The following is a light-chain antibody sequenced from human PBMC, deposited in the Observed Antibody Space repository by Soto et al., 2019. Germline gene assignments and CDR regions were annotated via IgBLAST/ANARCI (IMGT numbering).Light chain of an antibody. CDR1: QGISSY. CDR2: DAS. J-gene: IGKJ5*01. V-gene: IGKV1-9*01. CDR3: QQLYIFPLT. Sequence: IQLTQSPSSLSASVGDRVTITCRASQGISSYLGWYQQKPGKAPNLLIYDASTLQSGVPSRFSGGESGTEYTLTISSLQPEDSATYYCQQLYIFPLTFGQGTRLEI.